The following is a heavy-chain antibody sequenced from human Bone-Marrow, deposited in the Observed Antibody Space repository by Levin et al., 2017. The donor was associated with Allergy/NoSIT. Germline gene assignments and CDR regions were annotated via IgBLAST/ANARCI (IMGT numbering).Heavy chain of an antibody. V-gene: IGHV4-31*01. Sequence: SETLSLTCSVSGASIRSGGFFWAWLRQIPGTGLEWIGYIYYNGKTYTNPSLKSPISISVDTSKNQFSLKLTSVTAADTAVYYCAREGRASAGYFDYWGQGTLVTVSS. D-gene: IGHD3-9*01. CDR1: GASIRSGGFF. J-gene: IGHJ4*02. CDR3: AREGRASAGYFDY. CDR2: IYYNGKT.